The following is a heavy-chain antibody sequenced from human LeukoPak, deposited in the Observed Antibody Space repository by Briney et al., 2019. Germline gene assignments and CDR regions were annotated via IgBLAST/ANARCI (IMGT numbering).Heavy chain of an antibody. CDR1: GNTFTGYY. CDR2: INPNSGGT. V-gene: IGHV1-2*02. D-gene: IGHD4-17*01. J-gene: IGHJ4*02. Sequence: ASVKVSCKASGNTFTGYYMHWVRQAPGQGLEWMGWINPNSGGTKYAQKFQGRLTMTRDTSITTAYMELSRLRSDDTAVYYCARVTTVTTVNFDYWGQGTLVTVSS. CDR3: ARVTTVTTVNFDY.